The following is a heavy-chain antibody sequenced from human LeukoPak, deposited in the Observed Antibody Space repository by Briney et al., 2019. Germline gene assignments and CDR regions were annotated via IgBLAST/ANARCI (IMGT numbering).Heavy chain of an antibody. CDR3: ARDEAAAGPYYYYYGMDV. Sequence: QPGRSLRLSCAASGFTSSSYGMHWVRQAPGKGLEWVAVIWYDGSNKYYADSVKGRFTISRDNSKNTLYLQMNSLRAEDTAVYYCARDEAAAGPYYYYYGMDVWGQGTTVTVSS. CDR2: IWYDGSNK. V-gene: IGHV3-33*01. J-gene: IGHJ6*02. CDR1: GFTSSSYG. D-gene: IGHD6-13*01.